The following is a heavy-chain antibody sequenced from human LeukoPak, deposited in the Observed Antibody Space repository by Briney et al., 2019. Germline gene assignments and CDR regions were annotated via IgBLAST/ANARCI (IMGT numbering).Heavy chain of an antibody. CDR2: IKEDGSDK. J-gene: IGHJ6*02. Sequence: GGSLRLSCAASGFTFSNYWMSWVRQTPGKGLEWVANIKEDGSDKYYVDSLKGRFTISRDNAKNSLYLQMNSLRAEDTAVYYCAREKGGDYYYYAMDVWGQGTTVTVSS. CDR3: AREKGGDYYYYAMDV. CDR1: GFTFSNYW. V-gene: IGHV3-7*01.